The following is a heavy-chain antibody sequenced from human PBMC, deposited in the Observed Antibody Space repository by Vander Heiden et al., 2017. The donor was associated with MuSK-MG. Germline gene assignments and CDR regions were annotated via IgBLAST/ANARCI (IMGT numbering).Heavy chain of an antibody. D-gene: IGHD6-19*01. V-gene: IGHV4-59*08. Sequence: QVQLQESGPGLVKPSEALSLTCAVSGASISSYYWSWLRQPPGKGLEWIGYVYHRGGTNYNPSLESRVSISIDTSKTQFSQKLRSVTATDTAVYYCARGPKSSGWPANQYYYYGMDVWGQGTTVTVSS. CDR2: VYHRGGT. CDR3: ARGPKSSGWPANQYYYYGMDV. CDR1: GASISSYY. J-gene: IGHJ6*02.